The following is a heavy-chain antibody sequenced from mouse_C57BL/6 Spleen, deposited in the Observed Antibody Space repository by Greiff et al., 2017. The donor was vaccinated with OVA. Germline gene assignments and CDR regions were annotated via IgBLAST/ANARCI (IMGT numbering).Heavy chain of an antibody. D-gene: IGHD1-1*01. CDR3: AREGGYGSRGWFAY. J-gene: IGHJ3*01. V-gene: IGHV1-39*01. CDR1: GYSFTDYN. CDR2: INPNYGTT. Sequence: VHVKQSGPELVKPGASVKISCKASGYSFTDYNMNWVKQSNGKSLEWIGVINPNYGTTSYNQKFKGKATLTVDQSSSTAYMQLNSLTSEDSAVYYCAREGGYGSRGWFAYWGQGTLVTVSA.